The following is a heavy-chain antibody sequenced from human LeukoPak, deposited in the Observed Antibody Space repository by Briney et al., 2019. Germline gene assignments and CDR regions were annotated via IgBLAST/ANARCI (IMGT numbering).Heavy chain of an antibody. D-gene: IGHD5-24*01. J-gene: IGHJ4*02. V-gene: IGHV3-23*01. CDR2: ISGSGGST. CDR1: GITFSSYA. CDR3: AKDPPQGLQWTLDY. Sequence: GGSLRLSCAASGITFSSYAMSWVRQAPGKGLEWVSGISGSGGSTYYADSVKGRFTISRDNSKNTLYLQMNSLRAEDTAVYYCAKDPPQGLQWTLDYWAREPWSPSPQ.